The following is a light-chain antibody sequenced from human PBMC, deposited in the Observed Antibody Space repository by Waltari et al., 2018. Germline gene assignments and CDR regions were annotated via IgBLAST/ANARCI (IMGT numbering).Light chain of an antibody. CDR3: CSYAGTTTYV. CDR1: TSDIGDYNL. Sequence: QSALTQPASVSGPPGQSITIPCTGTTSDIGDYNLVSWYQQHPGKAPKLIISDVYKRPSGVSSRFSGSKSDNTASLTISGLQSEDEADYYCCSYAGTTTYVFGTGTKVTVL. V-gene: IGLV2-23*02. J-gene: IGLJ1*01. CDR2: DVY.